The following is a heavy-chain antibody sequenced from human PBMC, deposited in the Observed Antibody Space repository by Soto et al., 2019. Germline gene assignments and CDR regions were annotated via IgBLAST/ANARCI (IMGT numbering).Heavy chain of an antibody. D-gene: IGHD2-2*01. CDR1: GGTFSSYA. J-gene: IGHJ6*02. Sequence: QVQLVQSGAEVKKPGSSVKVSCKASGGTFSSYAISWVRQAPGQGLEWMGGIIPIFGTANYAQKFQGRVTITADESTSTAYMELSSLRAEDTAVYYGASPVGRRTSCPPYYYYGMDVWGQGTTVTVSS. V-gene: IGHV1-69*01. CDR3: ASPVGRRTSCPPYYYYGMDV. CDR2: IIPIFGTA.